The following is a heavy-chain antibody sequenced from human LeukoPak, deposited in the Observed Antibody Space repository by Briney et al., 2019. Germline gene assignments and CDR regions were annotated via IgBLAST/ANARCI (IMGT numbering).Heavy chain of an antibody. Sequence: GGSLRLSCVVSGFSFSNYAINWVRQAPGKGLEWVSDISGSGRSTYYAGSVKGRFTISRDNFKNTLYLQMNSLRADDTAVYYCARGGYWGQGTLVTVSS. CDR2: ISGSGRST. J-gene: IGHJ4*02. CDR3: ARGGY. V-gene: IGHV3-23*01. CDR1: GFSFSNYA.